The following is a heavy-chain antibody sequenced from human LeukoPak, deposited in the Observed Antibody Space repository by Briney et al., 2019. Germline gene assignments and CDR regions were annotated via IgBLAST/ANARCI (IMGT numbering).Heavy chain of an antibody. J-gene: IGHJ5*02. V-gene: IGHV3-7*01. D-gene: IGHD2-2*01. CDR3: ARVSIVVVPGSNWFDP. Sequence: EGSLRLSCAASGFAFSSYWMAWVRQAPGKGLEWMANIRPDGNEKYYVDSVKGRFTISRDNAKNSLYLQMNSLRAEDTAIYCCARVSIVVVPGSNWFDPWGQGTLVTVSS. CDR1: GFAFSSYW. CDR2: IRPDGNEK.